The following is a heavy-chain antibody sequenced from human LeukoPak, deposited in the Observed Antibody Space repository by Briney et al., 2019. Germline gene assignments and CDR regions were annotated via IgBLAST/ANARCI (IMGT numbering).Heavy chain of an antibody. D-gene: IGHD6-19*01. V-gene: IGHV3-11*06. Sequence: PGGSLRLSCVASGFTLSSYEMSWIRQAPGKGLEWVSYISSSSSYTNYADSVKGRFTISRDNAKNSLYLQMNSLRAEDTAVYYCARDGDRIAVAGQYYNYYCMDVWGKGTTVTVSP. CDR2: ISSSSSYT. CDR1: GFTLSSYE. J-gene: IGHJ6*04. CDR3: ARDGDRIAVAGQYYNYYCMDV.